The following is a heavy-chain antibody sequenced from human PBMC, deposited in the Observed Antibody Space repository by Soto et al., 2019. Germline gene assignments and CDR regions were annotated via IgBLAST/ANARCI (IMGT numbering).Heavy chain of an antibody. J-gene: IGHJ4*02. D-gene: IGHD6-13*01. CDR2: IIPIPGIA. CDR1: GGTFSSYT. Sequence: QVQLVQSGAEVKKPGSSVKVSCKASGGTFSSYTISWVRQAPGQGREWMGRIIPIPGIANYAQKFQGRVTITADKSTSTAYMELSSLRSEDTAVYYCARDDIAAAGTALDYWGQGTLVTVSS. V-gene: IGHV1-69*08. CDR3: ARDDIAAAGTALDY.